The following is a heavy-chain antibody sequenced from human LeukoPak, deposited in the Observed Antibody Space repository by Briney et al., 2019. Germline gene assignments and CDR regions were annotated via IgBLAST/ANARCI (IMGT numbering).Heavy chain of an antibody. CDR1: GFIFSDYY. Sequence: GGSLRLSCAASGFIFSDYYMTWIRQAPGKGLEWVSYISGSGSTIYYADSVKGRFTISRDNAKNSLYLQMNSLRAEDTAVYYCARVGRYYGDYNEFYWGQGTLVTVSS. J-gene: IGHJ4*02. CDR3: ARVGRYYGDYNEFY. D-gene: IGHD4-17*01. CDR2: ISGSGSTI. V-gene: IGHV3-11*01.